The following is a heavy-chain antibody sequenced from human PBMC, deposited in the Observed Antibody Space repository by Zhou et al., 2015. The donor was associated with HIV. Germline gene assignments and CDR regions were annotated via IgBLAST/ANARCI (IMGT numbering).Heavy chain of an antibody. D-gene: IGHD4-17*01. CDR2: IWYDGSET. V-gene: IGHV3-33*01. J-gene: IGHJ4*02. CDR1: GFTFSTYG. Sequence: QVHLVESGGGVVQPGRSLRLSCAASGFTFSTYGMHWVRQAPGKGLEWVAVIWYDGSETYYADSVKGRFIISRDNSKNTLYLQMNSLRAEDTAVYYCARGRYGDYMFDYWGQGTLVTVSS. CDR3: ARGRYGDYMFDY.